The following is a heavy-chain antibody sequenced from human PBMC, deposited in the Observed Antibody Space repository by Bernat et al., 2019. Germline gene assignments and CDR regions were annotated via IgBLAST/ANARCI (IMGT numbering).Heavy chain of an antibody. CDR3: ARLYGGFDP. CDR2: IKEDGSET. D-gene: IGHD3-10*01. CDR1: GFTFNNYW. Sequence: EVQLVESGGGLVQPGGSLRLSCAASGFTFNNYWMSWVRQAPGKGLEWVANIKEDGSETYHVDSVRGRFTISRDNAKNSLYLQMNSLRAEDTAVYYCARLYGGFDPWGQGTLVTVSS. V-gene: IGHV3-7*03. J-gene: IGHJ5*02.